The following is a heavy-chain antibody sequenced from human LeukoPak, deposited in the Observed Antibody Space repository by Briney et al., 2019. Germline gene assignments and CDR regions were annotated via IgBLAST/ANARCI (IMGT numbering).Heavy chain of an antibody. D-gene: IGHD2-2*01. Sequence: SETLSLTCTVSGCSISSYYWSWLRQPAGKGREWIRRINPGVRTNYNTSLKSRVTMSGDTSNNQFFLKVSSVTTADTAVYYCARGMEDIVVVPAAGRGEFNYMDVWGKGATVTVSS. CDR3: ARGMEDIVVVPAAGRGEFNYMDV. V-gene: IGHV4-4*07. CDR2: INPGVRT. J-gene: IGHJ6*03. CDR1: GCSISSYY.